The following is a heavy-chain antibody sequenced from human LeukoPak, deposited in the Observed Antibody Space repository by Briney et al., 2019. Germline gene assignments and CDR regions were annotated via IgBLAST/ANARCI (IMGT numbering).Heavy chain of an antibody. J-gene: IGHJ4*02. CDR3: ARSKDILTGYCFDY. Sequence: GGSLRLSCAASGFTFSSYWMSWVRQAPGKGLEWVANIEQDGSEKNYLDSVKGRFTISRDNAKNSLYLQMNSLRAEDTAVYYCARSKDILTGYCFDYWGQGTLVTVSS. V-gene: IGHV3-7*03. D-gene: IGHD3-9*01. CDR2: IEQDGSEK. CDR1: GFTFSSYW.